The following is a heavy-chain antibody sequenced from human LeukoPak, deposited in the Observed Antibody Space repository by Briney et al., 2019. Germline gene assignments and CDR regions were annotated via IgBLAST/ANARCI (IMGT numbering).Heavy chain of an antibody. CDR3: TSYDYVWGSYREPYFDC. Sequence: PSQTLSLTCTVSDGSISSGGYYWSWIRQPPGKGLEWIGYIYSSGSTFYNPSLKSRVTISRDTSKNQFSLKLSSVTAADTAVYYCTSYDYVWGSYREPYFDCWGQGTLVTVSS. CDR1: DGSISSGGYY. V-gene: IGHV4-30-4*08. D-gene: IGHD3-16*02. CDR2: IYSSGST. J-gene: IGHJ4*02.